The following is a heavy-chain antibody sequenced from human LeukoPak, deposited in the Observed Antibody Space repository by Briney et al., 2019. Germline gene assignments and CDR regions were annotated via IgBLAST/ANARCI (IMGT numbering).Heavy chain of an antibody. CDR2: INHSGST. CDR1: GGSFSGYY. D-gene: IGHD7-27*01. Sequence: PSETLSLTCAVYGGSFSGYYWSWIRPPPGKGLEWIGEINHSGSTNYNPSLKSRVTISVDTSKNQFSLKLSSVTAADTAVYYCARVRATGAHDCWGQGTLVTVSS. V-gene: IGHV4-34*01. CDR3: ARVRATGAHDC. J-gene: IGHJ4*02.